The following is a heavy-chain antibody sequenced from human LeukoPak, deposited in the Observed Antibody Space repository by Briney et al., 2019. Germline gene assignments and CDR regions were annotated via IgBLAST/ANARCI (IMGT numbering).Heavy chain of an antibody. V-gene: IGHV4-34*01. CDR2: INHSEST. Sequence: SETLSLTCAVYGGSFSGYYWSWIRQPPGKGLEWIGEINHSESTNYNPSLKSRVTISVDTSKNQFSLKPSSVTAADTAVYYCARVDHQQLHFDYWGQGTLVTVSS. D-gene: IGHD5-18*01. CDR1: GGSFSGYY. J-gene: IGHJ4*02. CDR3: ARVDHQQLHFDY.